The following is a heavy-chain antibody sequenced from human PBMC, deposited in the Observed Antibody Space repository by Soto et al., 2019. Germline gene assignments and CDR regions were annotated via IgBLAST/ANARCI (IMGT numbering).Heavy chain of an antibody. J-gene: IGHJ6*02. Sequence: QVQLQESGPGLVKPSETLSLTCTVSGAPITTTKWWAWVRLPPGKGLEWIGELSRGDERSSNPSLEGRFTMFLGQSNNHFSLKLTSVTAADTAIYYCATQTISYTWGVWGRGTSVTVSS. D-gene: IGHD3-16*01. CDR3: ATQTISYTWGV. V-gene: IGHV4-4*02. CDR2: LSRGDER. CDR1: GAPITTTKW.